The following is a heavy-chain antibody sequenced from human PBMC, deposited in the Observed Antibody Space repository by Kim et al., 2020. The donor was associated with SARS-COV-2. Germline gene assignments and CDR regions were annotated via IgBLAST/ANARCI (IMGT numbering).Heavy chain of an antibody. J-gene: IGHJ4*02. Sequence: SETLSLTCTVSGGFVSSGSYFWGWIRQPPGKGLEWIGYIYYSGSTNYNPSLKSRVTMSLDTSENQFSLKVRSVTAADTAVYYCARASNDFWSGYPYYFDYWGQGTLVTVSS. V-gene: IGHV4-61*01. D-gene: IGHD3-3*01. CDR1: GGFVSSGSYF. CDR2: IYYSGST. CDR3: ARASNDFWSGYPYYFDY.